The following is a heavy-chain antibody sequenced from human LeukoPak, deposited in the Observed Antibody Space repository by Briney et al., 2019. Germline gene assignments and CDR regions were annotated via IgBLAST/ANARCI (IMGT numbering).Heavy chain of an antibody. CDR3: ARDYGNFDY. CDR2: IHSGGNT. J-gene: IGHJ4*02. V-gene: IGHV4-39*02. Sequence: SETLSLTCTVSGGSVSSTTFYWGWIRQPPGKGLEWIGFIHSGGNTYFSPSLKSRATISMDTSKKQLSLKLNYVTAADTAVYYCARDYGNFDYWGQGTLVTVSS. CDR1: GGSVSSTTFY. D-gene: IGHD4-17*01.